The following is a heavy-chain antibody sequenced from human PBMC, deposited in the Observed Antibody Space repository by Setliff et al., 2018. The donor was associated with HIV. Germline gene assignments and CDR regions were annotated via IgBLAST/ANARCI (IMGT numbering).Heavy chain of an antibody. Sequence: GGSLRLSCAVSGFTFYSYAMHWVRQAPGRGLEWVAVISQDGTNQYYADSVKGRFTISRDNSKHTLYLQMKSLRVEDTAVYFCARGPVGDYDYVWGSYRYYYYYMDVWGKGTTVTVSS. CDR1: GFTFYSYA. CDR2: ISQDGTNQ. D-gene: IGHD3-16*02. V-gene: IGHV3-30*04. J-gene: IGHJ6*03. CDR3: ARGPVGDYDYVWGSYRYYYYYMDV.